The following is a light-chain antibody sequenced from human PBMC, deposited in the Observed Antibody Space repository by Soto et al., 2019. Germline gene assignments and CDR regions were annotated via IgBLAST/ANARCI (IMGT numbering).Light chain of an antibody. Sequence: DIQMTRSPSSLSASVRDRVTITCRASQSISSYLNWYQQKPGKAPKLLIYAASSLQSGVPSRFSGSGSGTDFTLTVSSLQPEDFATYFCQQSYSTPRTFGQGTKVDSK. CDR1: QSISSY. V-gene: IGKV1-39*01. CDR3: QQSYSTPRT. J-gene: IGKJ1*01. CDR2: AAS.